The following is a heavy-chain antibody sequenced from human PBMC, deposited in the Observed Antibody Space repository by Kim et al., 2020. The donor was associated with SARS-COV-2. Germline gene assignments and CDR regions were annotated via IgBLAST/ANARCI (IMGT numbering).Heavy chain of an antibody. CDR3: ERHFRGTSIRFLGLYHFDS. Sequence: SETLSLTCTVSGGSISSSGYYWGWIRQPPGKGLEWIGSVYYTGATYYDPSLKSRVTISVDTSKNQFSLKLNSVTGADTAVYYCERHFRGTSIRFLGLYHFDSWGQGTLVTVSS. J-gene: IGHJ4*02. CDR2: VYYTGAT. CDR1: GGSISSSGYY. D-gene: IGHD2-2*02. V-gene: IGHV4-39*01.